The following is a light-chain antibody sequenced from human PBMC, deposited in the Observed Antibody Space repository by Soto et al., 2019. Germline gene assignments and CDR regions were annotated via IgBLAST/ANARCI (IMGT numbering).Light chain of an antibody. V-gene: IGKV1-5*01. Sequence: DIQMPQSPSTLSASVGDRVTITCRASQSISSWLAWYQQKAGKAPKLLIYDASSLESGVPSRFRGSAPGTEFTLTISSLQPDDFATYYCQQYNSYLWTFGQGTKVEIK. CDR2: DAS. CDR3: QQYNSYLWT. CDR1: QSISSW. J-gene: IGKJ1*01.